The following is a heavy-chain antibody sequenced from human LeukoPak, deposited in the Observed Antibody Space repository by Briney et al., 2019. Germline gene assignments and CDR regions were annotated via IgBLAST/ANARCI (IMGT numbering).Heavy chain of an antibody. CDR2: IYTSGST. V-gene: IGHV4-4*07. J-gene: IGHJ4*02. D-gene: IGHD5-24*01. Sequence: SETLSLTCAVSGGSISNYYWSWIRQPAGNGLEWIGRIYTSGSTNYNPSLKSRVAISVDTSKNQFSLKLSSVTAADTAVYYCARIGDGYNYYYFDSWGQGTLVTVSS. CDR1: GGSISNYY. CDR3: ARIGDGYNYYYFDS.